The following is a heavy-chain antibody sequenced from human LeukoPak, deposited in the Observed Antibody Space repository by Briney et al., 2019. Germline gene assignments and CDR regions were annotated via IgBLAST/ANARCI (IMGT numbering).Heavy chain of an antibody. CDR1: GGSISSSSYY. Sequence: PSETLSLTCTVSGGSISSSSYYWGWIRQPPGKGLEWIGSIYYSGSTYYNPSLKSRVTISVDTSKNQFSLKLSSVTAADTAVYYCAIPPGGYATTPTDAFDIWGQGTMVTVSS. J-gene: IGHJ3*02. CDR3: AIPPGGYATTPTDAFDI. D-gene: IGHD2-15*01. V-gene: IGHV4-39*01. CDR2: IYYSGST.